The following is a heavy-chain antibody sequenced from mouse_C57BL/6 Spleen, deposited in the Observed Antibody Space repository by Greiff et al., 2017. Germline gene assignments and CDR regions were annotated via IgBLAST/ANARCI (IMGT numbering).Heavy chain of an antibody. CDR3: ARDTITTVVAHWYFDV. CDR2: ISYDGSN. V-gene: IGHV3-6*01. J-gene: IGHJ1*03. D-gene: IGHD1-1*01. CDR1: GYSITSGYY. Sequence: EVHLVESGPGLVKPSQSLSLTCSVTGYSITSGYYWNWIRQFPGNKLEWMGYISYDGSNNYNPSLKNRISITRDTSKNQFFLKLNSVTTEDTATYYCARDTITTVVAHWYFDVWGTGTTVTVSS.